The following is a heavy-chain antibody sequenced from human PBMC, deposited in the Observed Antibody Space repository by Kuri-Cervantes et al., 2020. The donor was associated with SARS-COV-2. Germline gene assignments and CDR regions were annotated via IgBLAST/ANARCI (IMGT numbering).Heavy chain of an antibody. J-gene: IGHJ5*02. CDR2: INAGNGNT. Sequence: ASVRGSCKASGCTFTYDARHWVRQAPGQGLEWMGWINAGNGNTKYSQKFQGRVTLIRDTTASTVYMELSSLRSEDTAVYYCARSSVNTIFGVVIRGFGWFDTWGQGTMVTVSS. CDR3: ARSSVNTIFGVVIRGFGWFDT. V-gene: IGHV1-3*01. CDR1: GCTFTYDA. D-gene: IGHD3-3*01.